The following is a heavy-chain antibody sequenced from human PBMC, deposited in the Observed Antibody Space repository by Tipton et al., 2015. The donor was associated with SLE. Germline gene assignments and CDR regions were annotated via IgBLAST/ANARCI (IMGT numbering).Heavy chain of an antibody. Sequence: TLSLTCTVSGDSISSYYLTWIRQPPGKGLEWIGYIFYSGGTNYNPSLKSRVTISGDTSKNQFSLRLSSVTAADTAVYYCAGGELRYGDYDFYYWGQGSLVTVSS. CDR3: AGGELRYGDYDFYY. D-gene: IGHD4-17*01. V-gene: IGHV4-59*01. J-gene: IGHJ4*02. CDR2: IFYSGGT. CDR1: GDSISSYY.